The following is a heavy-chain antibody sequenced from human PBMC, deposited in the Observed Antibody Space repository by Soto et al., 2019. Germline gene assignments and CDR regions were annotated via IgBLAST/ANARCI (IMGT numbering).Heavy chain of an antibody. J-gene: IGHJ4*02. D-gene: IGHD2-15*01. Sequence: QVQLQQWGAGLLKPSETLSLTCAVYGGSFSGYYWSWIRQPPGKGLEWIGEINHSGSTNYNPSLKSRVTISVDTSKNQFSLKLSSVTAADTAVYYCARGRERYCSGGSCYRADYWGQGTLVTVSS. CDR2: INHSGST. CDR3: ARGRERYCSGGSCYRADY. V-gene: IGHV4-34*01. CDR1: GGSFSGYY.